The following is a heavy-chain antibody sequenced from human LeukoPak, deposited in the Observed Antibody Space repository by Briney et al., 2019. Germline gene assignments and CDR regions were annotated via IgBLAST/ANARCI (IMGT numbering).Heavy chain of an antibody. J-gene: IGHJ4*02. D-gene: IGHD3-3*01. CDR3: AHTVWSGNYFDY. V-gene: IGHV3-74*01. CDR2: INSDGRST. Sequence: PGGSPRLSCAASGFTFSTSWMHWVRHVLGEGVVWVSRINSDGRSTDHADSVKGRFTISRHNTKNTLYLQMNSLRVEDTAVYYCAHTVWSGNYFDYWGQGTLVTVSS. CDR1: GFTFSTSW.